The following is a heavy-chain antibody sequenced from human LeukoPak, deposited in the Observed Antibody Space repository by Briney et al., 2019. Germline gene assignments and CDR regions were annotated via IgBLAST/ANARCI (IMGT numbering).Heavy chain of an antibody. D-gene: IGHD3-3*01. V-gene: IGHV4-39*01. CDR3: STLFAWDYYGMDV. CDR1: GGSISSSSYY. Sequence: SETLSLTCTVSGGSISSSSYYWGWIRQPPGKGLEWIGRIYYSGSTYYNPSLKSRVTITVNTAKNQFSLKLSSVTAADTAVYYCSTLFAWDYYGMDVWGQGTTVTVSS. J-gene: IGHJ6*02. CDR2: IYYSGST.